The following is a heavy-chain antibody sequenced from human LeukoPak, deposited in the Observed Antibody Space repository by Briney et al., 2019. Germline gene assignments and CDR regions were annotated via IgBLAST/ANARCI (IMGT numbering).Heavy chain of an antibody. CDR2: INHSGST. CDR1: GGSFSGYY. CDR3: ARGADTADDY. V-gene: IGHV4-34*01. Sequence: SETLSLTCAVYGGSFSGYYWSWIRQPPGKGLEWIGEINHSGSTNYNLSLKSRVTISVDTSKNQFSLKLSSVTAADTAVYYCARGADTADDYWGQGTLVTVSS. J-gene: IGHJ4*02. D-gene: IGHD5-18*01.